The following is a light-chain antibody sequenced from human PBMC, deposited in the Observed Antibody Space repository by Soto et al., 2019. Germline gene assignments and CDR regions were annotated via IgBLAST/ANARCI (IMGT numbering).Light chain of an antibody. CDR3: QQYGSSPRFT. V-gene: IGKV3-20*01. Sequence: EIVLTQSPGTLSLSPGERATLSCRASQSVSSSYLASYQQKPGQAPRLLIYGASSRATGIPDRFSGSGSGTDFTLTISRLEPDDFAVYYCQQYGSSPRFTFGPGTKVDIK. CDR2: GAS. CDR1: QSVSSSY. J-gene: IGKJ3*01.